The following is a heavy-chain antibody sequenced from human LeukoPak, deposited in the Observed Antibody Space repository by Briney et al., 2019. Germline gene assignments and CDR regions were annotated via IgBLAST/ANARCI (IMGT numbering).Heavy chain of an antibody. V-gene: IGHV3-30-3*01. CDR1: GFTFSSYA. Sequence: PGGSLRLSCAASGFTFSSYAMHWVRQAPGKGLEWVAVISYDGSNKYYADSVKGRFTISRDNSKNTLYLQMNSLRAEDTAVYCCARDKETPYYGMDVWGQGTTVTVSS. J-gene: IGHJ6*02. CDR2: ISYDGSNK. CDR3: ARDKETPYYGMDV.